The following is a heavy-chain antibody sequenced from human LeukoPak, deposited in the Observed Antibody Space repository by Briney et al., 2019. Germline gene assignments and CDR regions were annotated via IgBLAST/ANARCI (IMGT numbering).Heavy chain of an antibody. CDR2: IYYSGST. CDR3: ARVGSSWHRDINWFAP. J-gene: IGHJ5*02. V-gene: IGHV4-59*01. Sequence: SETLSLTCTVSGASISSYYWSWVRQPPGKGLEWVVYIYYSGSTNYNPSLKSRVTISVDTSKNQFSLKLSSVTAADTAVYYWARVGSSWHRDINWFAPWGQGTLVTVSS. CDR1: GASISSYY. D-gene: IGHD6-13*01.